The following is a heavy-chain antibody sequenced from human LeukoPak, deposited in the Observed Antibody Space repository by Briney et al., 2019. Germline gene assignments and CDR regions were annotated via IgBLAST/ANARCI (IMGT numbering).Heavy chain of an antibody. D-gene: IGHD6-19*01. CDR1: GYTFTGYY. V-gene: IGHV1-2*02. J-gene: IGHJ5*02. CDR3: ARDHERLVNNWFDP. Sequence: ASVKVSCKASGYTFTGYYMHWVRQAPGQGLEWMGWINPNSGGTNYAQKFQGRVTMTRDTSISTAYMELSRLRSDDTAVYYCARDHERLVNNWFDPWGQGTLVTVSS. CDR2: INPNSGGT.